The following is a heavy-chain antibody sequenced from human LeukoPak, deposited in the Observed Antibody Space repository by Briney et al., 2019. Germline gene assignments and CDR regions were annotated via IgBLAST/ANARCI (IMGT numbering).Heavy chain of an antibody. CDR2: INPNSGGT. D-gene: IGHD3-10*01. CDR3: ARGLSGSGSYYDYGMDV. J-gene: IGHJ6*02. V-gene: IGHV1-2*02. Sequence: GASVKVSRKASGYTFTGYYMHWVRQAPGQGREWMGWINPNSGGTNYAQKFRGRVTMTRDTSISTAYMELSRLRSDDTAVYYCARGLSGSGSYYDYGMDVWGQGTTVTVSS. CDR1: GYTFTGYY.